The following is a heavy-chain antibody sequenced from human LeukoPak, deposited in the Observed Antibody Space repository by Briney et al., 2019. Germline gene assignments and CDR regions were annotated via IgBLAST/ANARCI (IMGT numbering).Heavy chain of an antibody. D-gene: IGHD1-26*01. CDR2: IKGDGSDK. CDR3: ARDPRYTGSYNFDY. CDR1: GFAFSSYW. J-gene: IGHJ4*02. V-gene: IGHV3-7*01. Sequence: GGSLRLSCAASGFAFSSYWMSWVRQAPGKGLEWVANIKGDGSDKYYLDSLKGRFTVSRDNAKNSLYLQMNSLRVEDTAVFYCARDPRYTGSYNFDYWGQGTLVTVSS.